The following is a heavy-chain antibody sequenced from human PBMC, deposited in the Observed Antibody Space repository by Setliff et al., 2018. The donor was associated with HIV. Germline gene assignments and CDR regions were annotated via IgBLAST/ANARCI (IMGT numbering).Heavy chain of an antibody. CDR1: GFDFRNTA. Sequence: GESLKISCEASGFDFRNTAMYWVRQSPGNGLEWVAGIWYDGTNAEYLDSVKGRFTVSRDNAKNSLYLQMNSLRAGDTAVYYCTRGSLGWFDSWGQGTLVTVSS. V-gene: IGHV3-33*07. D-gene: IGHD3-10*01. CDR3: TRGSLGWFDS. CDR2: IWYDGTNA. J-gene: IGHJ5*01.